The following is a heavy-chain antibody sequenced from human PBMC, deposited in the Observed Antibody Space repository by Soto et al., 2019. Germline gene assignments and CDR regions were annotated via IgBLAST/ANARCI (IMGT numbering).Heavy chain of an antibody. CDR1: GYTFTTFG. V-gene: IGHV1-18*01. J-gene: IGHJ4*02. Sequence: APVTVSCTASGYTFTTFGITWVRQAPGQGLEWMGWISPYSGHTNSAQKLQGRVTMTTDTPTSTAYMELGSLRSDDTAVYYCARDRLPSASYGSGSYPLDYWGQGTLVTVSS. CDR2: ISPYSGHT. CDR3: ARDRLPSASYGSGSYPLDY. D-gene: IGHD3-10*01.